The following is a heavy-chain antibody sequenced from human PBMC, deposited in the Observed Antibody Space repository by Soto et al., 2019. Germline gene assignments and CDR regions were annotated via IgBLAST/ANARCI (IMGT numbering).Heavy chain of an antibody. CDR1: GFTFSSYG. CDR3: AKDRRAGGNYGFYSDF. CDR2: SSATGAGT. Sequence: EVQLLESGGGLVQPGGSLRLSCAASGFTFSSYGMTWVRQAPGKGLEWVSFSSATGAGTYYADSVKGRFTISRDNSKNTLYLRMTSLRADDPAVYYCAKDRRAGGNYGFYSDFWGQGALVIVSS. V-gene: IGHV3-23*01. D-gene: IGHD1-7*01. J-gene: IGHJ4*02.